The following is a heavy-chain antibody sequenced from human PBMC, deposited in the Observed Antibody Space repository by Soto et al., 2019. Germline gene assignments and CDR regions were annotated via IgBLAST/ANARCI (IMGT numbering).Heavy chain of an antibody. J-gene: IGHJ6*02. V-gene: IGHV3-30*18. CDR1: GFTFSSYG. D-gene: IGHD3-16*01. Sequence: GGSLRLSCAASGFTFSSYGMHWVRQAPGKGLEWVAVISYDGSNKYYADSVKGRFTISRDNSKNTLYLQMNSLRAEDTAVYYCAKDGAPPWGSYRGTYYYYYGMDVWGQGTTVTVSS. CDR2: ISYDGSNK. CDR3: AKDGAPPWGSYRGTYYYYYGMDV.